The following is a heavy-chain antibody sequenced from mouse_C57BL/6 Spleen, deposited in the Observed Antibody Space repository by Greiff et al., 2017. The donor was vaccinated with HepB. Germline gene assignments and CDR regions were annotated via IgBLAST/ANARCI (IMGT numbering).Heavy chain of an antibody. D-gene: IGHD4-1*01. CDR1: GYTFTSYG. V-gene: IGHV1-81*01. J-gene: IGHJ1*03. Sequence: VQLVESGAELARPGASVKLSCKASGYTFTSYGISWVKQRTGQGLEWIGEIYPRSGNTYYNEKFKGKATLTADKSSSTAYMELRSLTSEDSAVYFCARLANWDRYFDVWGTGTTVTVSS. CDR2: IYPRSGNT. CDR3: ARLANWDRYFDV.